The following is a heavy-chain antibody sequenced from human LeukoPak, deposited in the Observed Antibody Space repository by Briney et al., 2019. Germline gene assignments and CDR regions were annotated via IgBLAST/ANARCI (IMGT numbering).Heavy chain of an antibody. J-gene: IGHJ5*02. Sequence: SETLSLTCTVSGGSISSSSYYWGWIRQPPGKGLEWIGSIYYSGSTYYNPSLKSRATISVDTSKNQFSLKLGSVTAADTAVYYCARSTYCSGGSCSHNWFDPWGQGTLVTVSS. CDR1: GGSISSSSYY. CDR3: ARSTYCSGGSCSHNWFDP. V-gene: IGHV4-39*07. D-gene: IGHD2-15*01. CDR2: IYYSGST.